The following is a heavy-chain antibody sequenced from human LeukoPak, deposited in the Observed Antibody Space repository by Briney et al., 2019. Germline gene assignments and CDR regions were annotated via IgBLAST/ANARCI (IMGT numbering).Heavy chain of an antibody. V-gene: IGHV1-18*01. CDR2: IGTYGGDT. J-gene: IGHJ3*02. CDR1: TSR. CDR3: AHLNYDILTGYPGAFDI. Sequence: ASVKVSCKATSRISWVRQAPGQGLEWMGWIGTYGGDTYYAQKFQGRVTMTTDTSTSTAYMELRSLRSDDTAVYYCAHLNYDILTGYPGAFDIWGQGTMVTVSS. D-gene: IGHD3-9*01.